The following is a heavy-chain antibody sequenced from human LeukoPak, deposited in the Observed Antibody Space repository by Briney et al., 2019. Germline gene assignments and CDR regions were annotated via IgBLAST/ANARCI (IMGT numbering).Heavy chain of an antibody. V-gene: IGHV4-4*02. CDR3: ARGGGFLEWGFSNWFDP. Sequence: PSGTLSLTCAVSSGSISSSNWWSWVRQPPGKGLEWIGEIYHSGSTNYNPSLKSRVTISVDKSKNQFSLKLSSVTAADTAVYYCARGGGFLEWGFSNWFDPWGQGTLVTVSS. J-gene: IGHJ5*02. CDR1: SGSISSSNW. D-gene: IGHD3-3*01. CDR2: IYHSGST.